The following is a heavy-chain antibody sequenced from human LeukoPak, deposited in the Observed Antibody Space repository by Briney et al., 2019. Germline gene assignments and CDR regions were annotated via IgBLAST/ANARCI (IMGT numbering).Heavy chain of an antibody. CDR2: IYYSGST. CDR1: GGSVSSADHY. D-gene: IGHD3-10*01. CDR3: ARSHYGSGPFDY. V-gene: IGHV4-61*08. J-gene: IGHJ4*02. Sequence: PSETLSLTCSVSGGSVSSADHYWSWIRQPPGKGLEWIGYIYYSGSTNYNPSLKSRVTISVDTSKNQFSLKLSSVTAADTAVYYCARSHYGSGPFDYWGQGTLVTVSS.